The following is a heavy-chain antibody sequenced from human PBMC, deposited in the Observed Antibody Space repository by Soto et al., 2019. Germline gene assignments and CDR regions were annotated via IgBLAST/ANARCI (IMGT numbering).Heavy chain of an antibody. CDR2: IIPILGIA. J-gene: IGHJ3*02. CDR3: ARVYCSSTSCYRDDAFDI. V-gene: IGHV1-69*02. Sequence: SVKVSCKASGGTFSSYTISWVRQAPGQRLEWMGRIIPILGIANYAQKFQGRVTITADKSTSTAYMELSSLRSEDTAVYYCARVYCSSTSCYRDDAFDIWGQGTMVTVSS. D-gene: IGHD2-2*02. CDR1: GGTFSSYT.